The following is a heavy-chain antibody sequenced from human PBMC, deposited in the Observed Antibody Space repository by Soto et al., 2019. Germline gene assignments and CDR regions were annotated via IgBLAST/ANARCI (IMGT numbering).Heavy chain of an antibody. Sequence: ASVKVSCKVSGYTLTELSMHWVRQAPGKGLEWMGGFDPEDGETIYAQKFQGRVTMTEDTSTDTAYMELSSLRSEDTAVYYCATVVRDYGDLYFDYTGQPTLVTVSS. CDR1: GYTLTELS. V-gene: IGHV1-24*01. CDR2: FDPEDGET. J-gene: IGHJ4*02. D-gene: IGHD4-17*01. CDR3: ATVVRDYGDLYFDY.